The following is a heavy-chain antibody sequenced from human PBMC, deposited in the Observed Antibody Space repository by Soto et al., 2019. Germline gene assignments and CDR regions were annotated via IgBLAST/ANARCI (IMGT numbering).Heavy chain of an antibody. J-gene: IGHJ4*02. V-gene: IGHV3-74*01. CDR2: INSDGSSI. Sequence: EVQLVESGGGVVQPGGSLRLSCAASGFSFSTWMHWVRQAPGKGLVWLSRINSDGSSITYADSVKGRFIVSRDNAKNTLYLQINSLTAEDTAVYYCTRGASGYGNFDYWGQGGLLTVSS. CDR3: TRGASGYGNFDY. D-gene: IGHD5-12*01. CDR1: GFSFSTW.